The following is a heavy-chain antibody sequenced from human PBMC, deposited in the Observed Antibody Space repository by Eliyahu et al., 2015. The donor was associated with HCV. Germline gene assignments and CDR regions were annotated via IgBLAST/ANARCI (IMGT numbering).Heavy chain of an antibody. J-gene: IGHJ4*02. CDR1: GGSINNSSSY. CDR3: TRLGGFGDLLLLDY. CDR2: IFHSGST. V-gene: IGHV4-39*01. Sequence: QLQLQESGPGLVKPSETLSLTCTVSGGSINNSSSYWGWIRQSPGKGLEWIGNIFHSGSTYYNPSLKSRVTISVDTSKNQFSLKLSSVTAADTAVYYCTRLGGFGDLLLLDYWGQGTLVTVSS. D-gene: IGHD3-10*01.